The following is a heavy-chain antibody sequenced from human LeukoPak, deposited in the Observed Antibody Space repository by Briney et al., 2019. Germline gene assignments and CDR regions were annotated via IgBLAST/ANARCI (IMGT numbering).Heavy chain of an antibody. CDR1: GFTSSSYW. CDR3: ARESGSVTSEVDFDY. CDR2: IRQDGSQK. Sequence: SGGSLRLSCAASGFTSSSYWMSWVRQAPGKGLEWVATIRQDGSQKYYVDSVKGRFTISRDNAKNSLYLQMNSLRAEDTAVYYCARESGSVTSEVDFDYWGQGTLVTVSS. V-gene: IGHV3-7*01. D-gene: IGHD4-17*01. J-gene: IGHJ4*02.